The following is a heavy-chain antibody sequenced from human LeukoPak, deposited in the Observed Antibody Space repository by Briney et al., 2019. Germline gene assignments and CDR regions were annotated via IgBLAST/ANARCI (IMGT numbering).Heavy chain of an antibody. CDR3: VRHNNYALDY. D-gene: IGHD5-18*01. J-gene: IGHJ4*02. CDR2: IFPGNSDT. V-gene: IGHV5-51*01. Sequence: GASLKISCEGSGYSFPSYWIGWARQMPGKGLEWMAIIFPGNSDTRYSPSFQGQVTISVDKSISTAYLQWGGLKASDSAMYYCVRHNNYALDYWGQGTLVTVSS. CDR1: GYSFPSYW.